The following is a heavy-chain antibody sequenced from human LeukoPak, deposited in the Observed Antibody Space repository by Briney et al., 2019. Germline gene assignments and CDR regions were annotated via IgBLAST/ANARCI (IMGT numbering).Heavy chain of an antibody. V-gene: IGHV4-30-4*01. CDR1: GGSISSDDYY. D-gene: IGHD5-12*01. J-gene: IGHJ4*02. CDR3: ARDLVATTGGFDY. Sequence: SRTLSLTCTVSGGSISSDDYYWSWIRQPPGKGLEWIGYIHYSGSTYYNPSLKSRVTISVDTSKNQFSLKVNSVTAADTAVYYCARDLVATTGGFDYWGQGTLVTVSS. CDR2: IHYSGST.